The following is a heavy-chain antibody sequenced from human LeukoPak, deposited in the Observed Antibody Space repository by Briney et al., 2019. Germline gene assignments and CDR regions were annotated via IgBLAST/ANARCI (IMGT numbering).Heavy chain of an antibody. CDR1: GFTFSSYA. D-gene: IGHD3-16*01. Sequence: QPGGSLILSCASSGFTFSSYAMRWVRPAPGKGLEWVSSFSGSGDRTYNADSVKGRFTISRDKSKNTLYLQMNSLRAEDTAVYYCAKDGGQEVDYWGQGTLVTVSS. J-gene: IGHJ4*02. V-gene: IGHV3-23*01. CDR3: AKDGGQEVDY. CDR2: FSGSGDRT.